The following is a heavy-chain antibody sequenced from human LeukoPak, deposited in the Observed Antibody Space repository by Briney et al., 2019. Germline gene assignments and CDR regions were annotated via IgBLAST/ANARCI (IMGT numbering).Heavy chain of an antibody. J-gene: IGHJ4*02. CDR1: GFTFSDYS. CDR2: IGIDSGNT. D-gene: IGHD5-24*01. V-gene: IGHV3-48*01. Sequence: GGSLRLSCAASGFTFSDYSMNWVRQAPGKGLEWISYIGIDSGNTNYADSVKGRFTISGDKAKNSLYIQMNILRVEDTAVYYCARDYKYAFDNWGQGTLVTVSS. CDR3: ARDYKYAFDN.